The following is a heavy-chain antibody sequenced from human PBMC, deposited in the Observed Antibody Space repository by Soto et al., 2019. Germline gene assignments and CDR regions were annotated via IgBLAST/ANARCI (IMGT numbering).Heavy chain of an antibody. J-gene: IGHJ4*02. V-gene: IGHV1-18*01. Sequence: QVQLVQSGAEVKKPGASVKVSCKASGYTFTSYGISWVRQAPGQGLEWMGWISAYNGNTNYAQKLQGRVTMTTDTSTSTAYMELRSLRYDDTAVYYCARAYYDFWSGYYAPYYFDYWGQGTLVTVSS. D-gene: IGHD3-3*01. CDR1: GYTFTSYG. CDR3: ARAYYDFWSGYYAPYYFDY. CDR2: ISAYNGNT.